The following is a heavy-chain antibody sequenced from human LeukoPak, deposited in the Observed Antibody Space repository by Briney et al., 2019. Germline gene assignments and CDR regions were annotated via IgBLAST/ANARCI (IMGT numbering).Heavy chain of an antibody. CDR2: MNPNSGNT. J-gene: IGHJ6*02. CDR3: ARGRRIVVVTADGMDV. Sequence: ASVKVSCKASGYTFISYDINWVRQATGRGLEWMGWMNPNSGNTGYAQKFQGRVTMTRNTSISTAYMELSSLRSEDTAVYYCARGRRIVVVTADGMDVWGQGTTVTVSS. D-gene: IGHD2-21*02. V-gene: IGHV1-8*01. CDR1: GYTFISYD.